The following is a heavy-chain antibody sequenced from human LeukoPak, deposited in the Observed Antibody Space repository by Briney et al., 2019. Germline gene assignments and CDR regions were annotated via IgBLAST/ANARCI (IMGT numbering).Heavy chain of an antibody. V-gene: IGHV4-34*01. CDR1: GGSFGGYY. D-gene: IGHD6-19*01. J-gene: IGHJ4*02. Sequence: SETLSLTCAVYGGSFGGYYWSWIRQPPGKGLEWIGEINHSGSTNYNPSPKSRVTISVDTSKNQFSLKLSSVTAADTAVYYCASESVAVALPDYWGQGTLVTVSS. CDR2: INHSGST. CDR3: ASESVAVALPDY.